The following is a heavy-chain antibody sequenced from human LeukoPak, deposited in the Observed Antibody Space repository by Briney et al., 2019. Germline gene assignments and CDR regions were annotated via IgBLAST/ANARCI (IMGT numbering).Heavy chain of an antibody. Sequence: GGSLRLSCAASGFTFSSYAMSWVRQAPGKGLEWVSAISGSGGSTYYADSVKGRFTISRDNSKNTLYLQMNSLRAEDTAVYYCARDPDDILTGYYAPDFGYWGQGTLVTVSS. D-gene: IGHD3-9*01. CDR2: ISGSGGST. CDR1: GFTFSSYA. CDR3: ARDPDDILTGYYAPDFGY. V-gene: IGHV3-23*01. J-gene: IGHJ4*02.